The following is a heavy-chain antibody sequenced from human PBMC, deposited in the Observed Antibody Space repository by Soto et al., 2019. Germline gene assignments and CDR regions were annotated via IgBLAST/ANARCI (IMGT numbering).Heavy chain of an antibody. D-gene: IGHD3-22*01. Sequence: QVQLQESGPGLVKPSETLSLTCTVSGGSISSYYWSWIRQPPGKGLEWIAYIYYTGSTNYNPSLKSRVTLSADTSKNQFSLKLSSVTAADTAMYYCARVDSSGSCFDSWGQGTLVTVSS. J-gene: IGHJ4*02. CDR1: GGSISSYY. CDR3: ARVDSSGSCFDS. V-gene: IGHV4-59*01. CDR2: IYYTGST.